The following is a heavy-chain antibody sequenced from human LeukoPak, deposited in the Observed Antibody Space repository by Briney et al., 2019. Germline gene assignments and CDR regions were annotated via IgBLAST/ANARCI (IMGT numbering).Heavy chain of an antibody. CDR1: GFTFSSYA. CDR2: ISGSAGST. Sequence: GGSLRLSCAASGFTFSSYAMNWVRQAPGKGLEWVAGISGSAGSTYYADSVKGRFTISRDNSKNTLYLQMNSLRPEDPAVYYCAKDRYVGAGGVGSKAHRFDYWGQGTLVTVSS. CDR3: AKDRYVGAGGVGSKAHRFDY. V-gene: IGHV3-23*01. D-gene: IGHD3-16*01. J-gene: IGHJ4*02.